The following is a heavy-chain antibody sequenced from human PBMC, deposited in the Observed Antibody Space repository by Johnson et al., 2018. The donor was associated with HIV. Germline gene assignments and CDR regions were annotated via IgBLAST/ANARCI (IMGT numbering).Heavy chain of an antibody. CDR3: ARDILTGYGAFDI. CDR2: ISWNSGNI. J-gene: IGHJ3*02. Sequence: VQLVESGGGVVRPGGSLRLSCAASGFTFDDYAMHWVRQAPGKGLEWVSGISWNSGNIGYADSVKGRFTISRDNAKNTLYLQMNSLRAEDTAVYYCARDILTGYGAFDIWGQGTMVTVSS. D-gene: IGHD3-9*01. CDR1: GFTFDDYA. V-gene: IGHV3-9*01.